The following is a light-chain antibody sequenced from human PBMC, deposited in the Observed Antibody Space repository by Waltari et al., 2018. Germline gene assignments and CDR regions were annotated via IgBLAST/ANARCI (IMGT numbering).Light chain of an antibody. CDR1: ALPRHY. CDR2: KDT. J-gene: IGLJ3*02. V-gene: IGLV3-25*03. Sequence: SYELTQPPSVSVSPGQTARITCSGDALPRHYAYWYQQKPGQAPVLMISKDTERPSGIPERFSGSSSGTIATLTISGVQAEDEADYYCQSADSSGSYPWVFGGGTKLTAL. CDR3: QSADSSGSYPWV.